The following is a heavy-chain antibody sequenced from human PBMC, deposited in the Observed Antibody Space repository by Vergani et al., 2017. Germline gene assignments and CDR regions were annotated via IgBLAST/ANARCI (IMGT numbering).Heavy chain of an antibody. J-gene: IGHJ5*02. Sequence: EVQLLESGGGLVQPGGSLRLSCAASGFTFSSYAMSWVRQAPGKGLEWVSAISGSGGSTYYADSVKGRFTISRDNSKNTLYLQMNSLRAEDTAVYYCAKDVSVLMVYDYNWFDPWGQGTLVTVSS. CDR1: GFTFSSYA. CDR3: AKDVSVLMVYDYNWFDP. D-gene: IGHD2-8*01. CDR2: ISGSGGST. V-gene: IGHV3-23*01.